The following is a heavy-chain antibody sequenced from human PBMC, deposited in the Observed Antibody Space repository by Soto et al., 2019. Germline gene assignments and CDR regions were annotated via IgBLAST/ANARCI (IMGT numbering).Heavy chain of an antibody. J-gene: IGHJ6*02. CDR3: AKEVYCSGGSCYSGMGHYYYYGMDV. V-gene: IGHV3-30*18. Sequence: GGSLRLSCAASGFTFSSYGMHWVRQAPGKGLEWVAVISYDGSNKYYADSVKGRFTISRDNSKNTLYLQMNSLRAEDTAVYYCAKEVYCSGGSCYSGMGHYYYYGMDVWGQGTTVTVSS. D-gene: IGHD2-15*01. CDR1: GFTFSSYG. CDR2: ISYDGSNK.